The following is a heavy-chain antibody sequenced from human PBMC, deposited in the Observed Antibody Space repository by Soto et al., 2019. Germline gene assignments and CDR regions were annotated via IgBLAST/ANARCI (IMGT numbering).Heavy chain of an antibody. V-gene: IGHV3-7*05. J-gene: IGHJ6*02. CDR3: ARDSVVTPHYYYGMDV. CDR1: GFTFSSYW. D-gene: IGHD2-21*02. Sequence: GGSLRLSCAASGFTFSSYWMSWVRQAPGKGLEWVANIKQDGSEKYYVDSVKGRFTISRDNAKNSLYLQMNSLRAEDTAVYYCARDSVVTPHYYYGMDVWGQGTTVTVSS. CDR2: IKQDGSEK.